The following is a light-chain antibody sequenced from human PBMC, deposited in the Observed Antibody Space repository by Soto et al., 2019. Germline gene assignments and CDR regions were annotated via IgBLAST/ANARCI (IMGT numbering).Light chain of an antibody. CDR3: QQTYSIPWT. V-gene: IGKV1-39*01. CDR1: QSISDY. CDR2: AAS. Sequence: DIQMTQSPSSLYASVGHRVTITCRASQSISDYLNWYQQQPGKDPKLLFYAASSLQSGVPSRFSGSGVGADFTLTISSLQPEDFATYYCQQTYSIPWTFGQGTKVDI. J-gene: IGKJ1*01.